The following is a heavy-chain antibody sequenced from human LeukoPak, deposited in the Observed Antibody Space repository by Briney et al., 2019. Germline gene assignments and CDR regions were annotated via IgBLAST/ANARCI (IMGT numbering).Heavy chain of an antibody. CDR1: GGSISSYY. CDR2: IYYSGST. CDR3: ARSSWSLFDY. Sequence: SETLSLTCTVSGGSISSYYWSWIRQPPGKGLEWIGYIYYSGSTNYNPSLKSRVTISVDTSKNQFSLKLSSVTAADTAVIYCARSSWSLFDYWGQGTLVTVSS. V-gene: IGHV4-59*08. J-gene: IGHJ4*02. D-gene: IGHD1-26*01.